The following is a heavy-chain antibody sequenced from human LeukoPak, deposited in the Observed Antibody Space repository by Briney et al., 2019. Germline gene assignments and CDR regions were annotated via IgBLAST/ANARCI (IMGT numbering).Heavy chain of an antibody. D-gene: IGHD6-6*01. CDR1: GSSISSDYY. CDR2: IYHSGSA. CDR3: ARRPYYYYYMDV. J-gene: IGHJ6*03. Sequence: SETLSLTCAASGSSISSDYYWGWIRLPPGKGLEWIGTIYHSGSAYYNPSLKSRVTLIVDTSNNQFSLRLSSVTATDTAVYYCARRPYYYYYMDVWGKGTTVTVSS. V-gene: IGHV4-38-2*01.